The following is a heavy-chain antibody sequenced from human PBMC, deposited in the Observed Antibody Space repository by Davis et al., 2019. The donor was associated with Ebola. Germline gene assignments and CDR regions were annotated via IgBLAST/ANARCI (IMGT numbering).Heavy chain of an antibody. J-gene: IGHJ3*02. D-gene: IGHD5-12*01. V-gene: IGHV1-18*04. CDR3: TTPGGQDSGYDVFDI. Sequence: AASVKVSCKASGYTFASYGITWLRQAPGQGLEWMGWISIYNGKTDYTQKFQGRVTMTADTSTGTAYMDLSSLRSEDTALYYCTTPGGQDSGYDVFDIWGQGTMVTVSS. CDR2: ISIYNGKT. CDR1: GYTFASYG.